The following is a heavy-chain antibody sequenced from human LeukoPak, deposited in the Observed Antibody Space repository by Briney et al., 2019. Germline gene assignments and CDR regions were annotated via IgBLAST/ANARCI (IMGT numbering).Heavy chain of an antibody. V-gene: IGHV4-39*01. CDR2: IYYSGST. CDR3: ARPQRTAVGD. J-gene: IGHJ4*02. CDR1: GGSISSYY. Sequence: SETLSLTCTVSGGSISSYYWGWIRQPPGKGLEWIGSIYYSGSTYYNPSLKSRVTISVDTSKNQFSLKLSSVTAADTAVYYCARPQRTAVGDWGQGTLVTVSS. D-gene: IGHD5-18*01.